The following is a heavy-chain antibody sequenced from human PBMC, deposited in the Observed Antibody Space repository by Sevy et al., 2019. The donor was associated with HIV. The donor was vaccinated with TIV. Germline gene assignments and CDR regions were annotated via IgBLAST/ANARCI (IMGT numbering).Heavy chain of an antibody. D-gene: IGHD1-26*01. CDR1: GFTFDDHT. CDR3: ARERAYFDY. V-gene: IGHV3-43*01. CDR2: ISWDGGST. Sequence: GESLKISCAASGFTFDDHTMHWVRQPPGKGLEWVSLISWDGGSTYYADSVKGRFTISRDNSKNSLFLQMNSLRAEDTAVYYCARERAYFDYWGQGTLVTVSS. J-gene: IGHJ4*02.